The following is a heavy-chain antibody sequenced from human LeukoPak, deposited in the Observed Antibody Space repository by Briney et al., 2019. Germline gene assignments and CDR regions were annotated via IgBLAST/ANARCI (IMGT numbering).Heavy chain of an antibody. CDR3: AKGLVEMATIAEYFQH. V-gene: IGHV3-23*01. Sequence: PGGSLGLSCAASGFTFSSYAMSWVRQAPGKGLEWVSAISGSGGSTYYADSVKGRFTISRDNSKNTLYLQMNSLRAEDTAVYYCAKGLVEMATIAEYFQHWGQGTLVTVSS. CDR2: ISGSGGST. D-gene: IGHD5-24*01. J-gene: IGHJ1*01. CDR1: GFTFSSYA.